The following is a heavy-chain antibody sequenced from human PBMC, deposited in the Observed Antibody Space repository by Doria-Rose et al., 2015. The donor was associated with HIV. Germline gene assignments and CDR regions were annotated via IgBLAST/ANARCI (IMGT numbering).Heavy chain of an antibody. CDR2: IFSDDER. CDR3: ARIKSSRWYHKYYFDF. J-gene: IGHJ4*02. D-gene: IGHD6-13*01. CDR1: GFSLSSPGMG. Sequence: TLKESGPVLVKPTETLTLTCTVSGFSLSSPGMGVSWIRQPPGKALEWLTNIFSDDERSYDTSLKSRLTISRGTSKSQVVLTMTDMDPVDTATYYCARIKSSRWYHKYYFDFWGQGTLVIVSA. V-gene: IGHV2-26*01.